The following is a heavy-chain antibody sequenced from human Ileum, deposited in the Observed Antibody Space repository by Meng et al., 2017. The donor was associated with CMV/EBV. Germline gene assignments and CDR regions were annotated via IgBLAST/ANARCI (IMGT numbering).Heavy chain of an antibody. Sequence: GESLKISCAASGFTFSSYAMHWVRQAPGKGLEWVTFIHYDGSSIDYADSVKGRFTISRDNSKNTLYLQMNSLRPEDTAVYFCARDFKWHIDYWGQGKLVTVSS. CDR1: GFTFSSYA. D-gene: IGHD2-21*01. CDR3: ARDFKWHIDY. V-gene: IGHV3-30*02. CDR2: IHYDGSSI. J-gene: IGHJ4*02.